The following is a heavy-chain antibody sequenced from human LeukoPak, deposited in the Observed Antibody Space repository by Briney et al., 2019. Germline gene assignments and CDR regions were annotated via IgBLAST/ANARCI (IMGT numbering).Heavy chain of an antibody. CDR2: IIGGSSAI. V-gene: IGHV3-48*02. Sequence: GGSLRLSCAASGFTFSSYSMNWVRPAPGKGREWVSYIIGGSSAIDYADSGGGRFTITRDNDKNSLYLQMKSVRDEEKAVYYCARGGRPGDDWGQGTLVTVSS. D-gene: IGHD1-26*01. CDR3: ARGGRPGDD. CDR1: GFTFSSYS. J-gene: IGHJ4*02.